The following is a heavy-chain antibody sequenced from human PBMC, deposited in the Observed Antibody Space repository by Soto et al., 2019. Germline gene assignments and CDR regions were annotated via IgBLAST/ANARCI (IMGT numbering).Heavy chain of an antibody. J-gene: IGHJ4*02. CDR2: ISHDGRNK. D-gene: IGHD1-26*01. CDR1: GFTFSNYG. V-gene: IGHV3-30*18. CDR3: AKDPLANSESYPGH. Sequence: VGSLRLSCAASGFTFSNYGMEWVRQAPGKGLEWVAPISHDGRNKYHADSVKGRFTISRDNSKNTLYLQMNSLRPEDTAVYYCAKDPLANSESYPGHWGQGTLVTVSS.